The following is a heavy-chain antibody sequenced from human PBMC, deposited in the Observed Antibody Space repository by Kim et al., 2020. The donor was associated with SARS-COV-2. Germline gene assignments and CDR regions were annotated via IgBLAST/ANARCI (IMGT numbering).Heavy chain of an antibody. CDR3: ARGGVGTLWFGGYYYYGMDV. Sequence: SVKVSCKASGGTFSSYAISWVRQAPGQGLEWMGGIIPIFGTANYAQKFQGRVTITADESTSTAYMELSSLRSEDTAVYYCARGGVGTLWFGGYYYYGMDVWGQGTTVTVSS. CDR2: IIPIFGTA. J-gene: IGHJ6*02. D-gene: IGHD3-10*01. CDR1: GGTFSSYA. V-gene: IGHV1-69*13.